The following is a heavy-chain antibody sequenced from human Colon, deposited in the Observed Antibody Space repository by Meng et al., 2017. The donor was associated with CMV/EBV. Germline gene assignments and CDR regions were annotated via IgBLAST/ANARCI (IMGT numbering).Heavy chain of an antibody. D-gene: IGHD3-16*01. CDR2: VSSDGKTE. J-gene: IGHJ4*02. CDR1: GFTFTQYT. CDR3: ARGSQFGISQTYYLDF. V-gene: IGHV3-30*04. Sequence: GESLKISCAASGFTFTQYTLHWVRQAPGKGLEWVTLVSSDGKTEYYADSVKGRFTISRDTSNNTLHLQMNSLRPEDTAVYYCARGSQFGISQTYYLDFWGPGTPVTVSS.